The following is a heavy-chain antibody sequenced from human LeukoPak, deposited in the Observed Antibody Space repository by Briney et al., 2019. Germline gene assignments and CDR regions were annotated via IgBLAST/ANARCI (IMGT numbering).Heavy chain of an antibody. Sequence: GGSLRLSCAASGFTFSSYSMNWVRQAPGKGLEWFSSIRSSSSYIYYADSVKGRFTISRDNAKNSLYLQMNSLRAEDTAVYYCARDPRWFGELSYFDYWGQGTLVTVSS. V-gene: IGHV3-21*01. CDR3: ARDPRWFGELSYFDY. D-gene: IGHD3-10*01. CDR2: IRSSSSYI. CDR1: GFTFSSYS. J-gene: IGHJ4*02.